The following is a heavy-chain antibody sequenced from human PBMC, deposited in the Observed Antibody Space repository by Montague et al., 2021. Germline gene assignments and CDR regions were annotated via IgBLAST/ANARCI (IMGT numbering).Heavy chain of an antibody. V-gene: IGHV3-48*02. CDR3: ARGRGYSQGY. D-gene: IGHD5-18*01. CDR2: ITSSSSTK. CDR1: GFTFSSFG. Sequence: SLRLSCAASGFTFSSFGMNWVRQALGKGLEWVSYITSSSSTKDYADSVKGRFTISRDNAKNSLYLQMNSLRDEDTAVYYCARGRGYSQGYWGQGTLVTVSS. J-gene: IGHJ4*02.